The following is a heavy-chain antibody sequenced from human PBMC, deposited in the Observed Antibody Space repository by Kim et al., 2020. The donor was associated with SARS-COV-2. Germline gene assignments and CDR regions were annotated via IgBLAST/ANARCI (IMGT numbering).Heavy chain of an antibody. J-gene: IGHJ6*01. CDR3: ARVPPYSSTCYDYGMDV. CDR2: ICYDGSNK. CDR1: GFTFNIYD. V-gene: IGHV3-33*01. Sequence: GGSLRLSCAASGFTFNIYDMHWVRQAPGKGLEWVALICYDGSNKYYADSVKGRFTISRDNSKNTLYLQMNSLRAEDTAVYYCARVPPYSSTCYDYGMDVWGQGTTVTVSS. D-gene: IGHD6-13*01.